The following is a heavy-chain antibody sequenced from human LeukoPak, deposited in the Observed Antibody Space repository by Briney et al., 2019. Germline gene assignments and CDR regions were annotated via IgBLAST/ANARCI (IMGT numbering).Heavy chain of an antibody. J-gene: IGHJ6*03. V-gene: IGHV1-2*02. CDR1: GYTFSDYY. CDR2: INLKTGGT. Sequence: ASVKVSCKTSGYTFSDYYMQWLRQAPGQGLEWMGWINLKTGGTKYERKFQGRVTMTRDTSISTVYMELFSLRSDDTAVYYCARKPSMRTTTMKTEKTYFYMDVWGKGTTVTVSS. CDR3: ARKPSMRTTTMKTEKTYFYMDV. D-gene: IGHD1/OR15-1a*01.